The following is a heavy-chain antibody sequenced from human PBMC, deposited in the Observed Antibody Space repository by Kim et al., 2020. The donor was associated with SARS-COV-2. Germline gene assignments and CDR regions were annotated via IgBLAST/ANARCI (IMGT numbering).Heavy chain of an antibody. Sequence: SVKVSCKASGGTFSSYAIIWVRQAPGQGLEWMGRIIPILGIANYAQKFQGRVTITADKSTSTAYMELSSLRSEDTAVYYCAGIVVVVAADYQPPGTAWGQGTLVTVSS. CDR3: AGIVVVVAADYQPPGTA. J-gene: IGHJ5*02. V-gene: IGHV1-69*04. CDR1: GGTFSSYA. CDR2: IIPILGIA. D-gene: IGHD2-15*01.